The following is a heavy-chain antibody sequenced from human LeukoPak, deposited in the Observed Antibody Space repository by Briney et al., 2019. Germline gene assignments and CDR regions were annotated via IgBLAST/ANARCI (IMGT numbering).Heavy chain of an antibody. Sequence: PGGSLRLSCAASGFIFSSNSMNWVRQAPGKGLEWVSSISSSSSYIHYADSVKGRFTISRDNAKNSLYLQMNSLRAEDTAVYYCAKDIGYGGNSGGYFDYWGQGTLVTVSS. CDR1: GFIFSSNS. J-gene: IGHJ4*02. D-gene: IGHD4-23*01. CDR2: ISSSSSYI. V-gene: IGHV3-21*01. CDR3: AKDIGYGGNSGGYFDY.